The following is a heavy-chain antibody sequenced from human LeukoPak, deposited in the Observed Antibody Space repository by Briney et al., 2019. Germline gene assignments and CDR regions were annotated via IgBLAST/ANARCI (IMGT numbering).Heavy chain of an antibody. CDR3: AKDRYWELSFPRLVYFDY. V-gene: IGHV3-30*18. CDR1: GFTFSSYG. Sequence: PGGSLRPSCAASGFTFSSYGMHWVRQAPGKGLEWVAVISYDGSNKYYADSVKGRFTISRDNSKNTLYLQMNSLRAEDTAVYYCAKDRYWELSFPRLVYFDYWGQGTLVTVSS. J-gene: IGHJ4*02. D-gene: IGHD3-16*02. CDR2: ISYDGSNK.